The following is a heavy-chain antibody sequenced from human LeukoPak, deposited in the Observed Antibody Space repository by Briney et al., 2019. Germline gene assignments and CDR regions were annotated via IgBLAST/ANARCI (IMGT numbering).Heavy chain of an antibody. CDR3: ARRAVDDLDH. Sequence: ASVKVSCKASVYTFTGHYMHWVRQAPGQGLEGMGWINPNSGATNYAQKFQGRVTMTRDTSISAAYVEVSGLTSDDTAVYYCARRAVDDLDHWGQGALVTVSS. D-gene: IGHD2-2*01. CDR1: VYTFTGHY. CDR2: INPNSGAT. V-gene: IGHV1-2*02. J-gene: IGHJ4*02.